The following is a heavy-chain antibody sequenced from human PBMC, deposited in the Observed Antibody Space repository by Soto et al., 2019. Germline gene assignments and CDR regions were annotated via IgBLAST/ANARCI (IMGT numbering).Heavy chain of an antibody. CDR1: GFLFSSYS. Sequence: GGSLRLSCAASGFLFSSYSMNWVRQAPGKGLEWVASIRATSGDTYYAESVKGRFTISRDNAKNSLFLQMNSLRAEDTAVYYCASLFSYAAYWGQGTLVTVS. D-gene: IGHD3-16*01. V-gene: IGHV3-21*01. CDR3: ASLFSYAAY. J-gene: IGHJ4*02. CDR2: IRATSGDT.